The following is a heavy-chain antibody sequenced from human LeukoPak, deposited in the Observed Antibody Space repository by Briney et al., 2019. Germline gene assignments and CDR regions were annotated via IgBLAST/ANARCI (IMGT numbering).Heavy chain of an antibody. CDR3: AKDLDSSSSAPDY. Sequence: GGSLRLSCAASGFTFSSYSMNWVRQAPGKGLEWISYITTSGGAKNYADSVKGRFTISRDNSKNTLYLQTNSLRAEDTAVYYCAKDLDSSSSAPDYWGQGTLVTVSS. V-gene: IGHV3-48*01. CDR2: ITTSGGAK. D-gene: IGHD6-6*01. J-gene: IGHJ4*02. CDR1: GFTFSSYS.